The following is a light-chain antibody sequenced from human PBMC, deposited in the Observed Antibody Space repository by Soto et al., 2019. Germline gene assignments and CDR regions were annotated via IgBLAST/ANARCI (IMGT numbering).Light chain of an antibody. V-gene: IGKV3-11*01. Sequence: EIVLTQSPATLSVSPGERATLSCRASQSVSSNLAWYQQKPGQAPRLLIYGASTRATGIPARFSGSGSGTDFTLTIRSLESEDFAVYYCQRYSNWPRTFGQGTRLEIK. J-gene: IGKJ5*01. CDR2: GAS. CDR3: QRYSNWPRT. CDR1: QSVSSN.